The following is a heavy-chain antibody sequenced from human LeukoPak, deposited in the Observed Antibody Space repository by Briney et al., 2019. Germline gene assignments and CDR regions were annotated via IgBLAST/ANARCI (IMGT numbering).Heavy chain of an antibody. D-gene: IGHD3-22*01. J-gene: IGHJ3*02. CDR2: IYTSGST. CDR3: ARKLTSSYYDSSGHWVDAFDI. Sequence: PSETLSLTCTVSGGSISSYYWSWIRQPAGKGLEWIGRIYTSGSTNYNPSLKSRVIMSVDTSKNQFSLKLSSVTAADTAVYYCARKLTSSYYDSSGHWVDAFDIWGQGTMVTVSS. CDR1: GGSISSYY. V-gene: IGHV4-4*07.